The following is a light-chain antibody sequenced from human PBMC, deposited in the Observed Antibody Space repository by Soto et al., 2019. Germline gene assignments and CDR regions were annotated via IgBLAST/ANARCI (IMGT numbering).Light chain of an antibody. Sequence: QSALTQPASVSGSPGQSITISCTGTSSDVGGYNYVSWYQQHPGKAPKLMIYDVSNRPSGVSNRFSGSKSGNTASLTISGLEAEDDADYYCSSYTCCSTLLNVFGTGTKLTVL. V-gene: IGLV2-14*01. J-gene: IGLJ1*01. CDR3: SSYTCCSTLLNV. CDR2: DVS. CDR1: SSDVGGYNY.